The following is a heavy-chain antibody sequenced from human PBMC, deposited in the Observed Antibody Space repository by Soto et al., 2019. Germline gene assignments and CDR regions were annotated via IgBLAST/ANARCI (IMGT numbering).Heavy chain of an antibody. CDR1: DGSSIAFD. D-gene: IGHD6-19*01. CDR3: ARLSSGWQDKWSAP. CDR2: IYYSGST. V-gene: IGHV4-59*01. J-gene: IGHJ5*02. Sequence: PLVPLSVTRTVADGSSIAFDWSWILKPPGKRLEWIGYIYYSGSTSYNPSLKSRLTISVDTSKNQFSVKLSSVTAADTAMYYCARLSSGWQDKWSAPRGQGTLVTVAS.